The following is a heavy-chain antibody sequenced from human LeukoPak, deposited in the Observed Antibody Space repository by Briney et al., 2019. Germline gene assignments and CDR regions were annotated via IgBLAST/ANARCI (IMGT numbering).Heavy chain of an antibody. CDR1: GGTFSSYA. Sequence: SVKVSCKASGGTFSSYAISWVRQAPGQGLEWMGRIIPILGIANYAQKFQGRVTITADKSTSTAYMELSSLRSEDTAVHYCARDHDNYYDSSGYYVDYWGQGTLVTVSS. CDR2: IIPILGIA. V-gene: IGHV1-69*04. J-gene: IGHJ4*02. D-gene: IGHD3-22*01. CDR3: ARDHDNYYDSSGYYVDY.